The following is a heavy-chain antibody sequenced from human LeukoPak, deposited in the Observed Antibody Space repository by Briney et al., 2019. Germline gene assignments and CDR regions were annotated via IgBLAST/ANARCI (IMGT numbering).Heavy chain of an antibody. D-gene: IGHD1-26*01. CDR3: TKGKVNQVGGLDC. J-gene: IGHJ4*02. Sequence: GRSLRLSCEGSGFSFSSYYMSWVRQAPGKGLEWVSSITENGGGTYYADSVKGRFIISRDNSKNTLYLQMNSLRVDDTAIYYCTKGKVNQVGGLDCWGQGTLVTVSS. V-gene: IGHV3-23*01. CDR2: ITENGGGT. CDR1: GFSFSSYY.